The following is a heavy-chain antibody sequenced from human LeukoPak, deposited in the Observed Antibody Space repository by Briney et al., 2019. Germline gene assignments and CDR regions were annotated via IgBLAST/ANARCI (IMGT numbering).Heavy chain of an antibody. CDR2: INHSGST. J-gene: IGHJ4*02. D-gene: IGHD3-10*01. CDR3: ARGRYYGSGSTFDY. V-gene: IGHV4-34*01. CDR1: GGSFSGYY. Sequence: SETLSLTCAVYGGSFSGYYWSWIRQPPGKGLEWIGEINHSGSTNYNPSLKSRVTISVDTSKNQFSLKLSSVTAADTAVYYCARGRYYGSGSTFDYWGQGTLVTVSS.